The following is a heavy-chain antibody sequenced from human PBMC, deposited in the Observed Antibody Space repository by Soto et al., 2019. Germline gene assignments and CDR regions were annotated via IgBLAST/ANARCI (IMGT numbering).Heavy chain of an antibody. CDR1: GYTFTSYG. Sequence: ASVKVSCKASGYTFTSYGLSWVRQAPGQGLEWMGRISAYNYNTNYAQKLQGRVTMTTDTSTSTAYMELRSLRSDDTAAYYCARVVGALGHWFDPWGQGTLVTV. V-gene: IGHV1-18*01. CDR3: ARVVGALGHWFDP. J-gene: IGHJ5*02. CDR2: ISAYNYNT. D-gene: IGHD1-26*01.